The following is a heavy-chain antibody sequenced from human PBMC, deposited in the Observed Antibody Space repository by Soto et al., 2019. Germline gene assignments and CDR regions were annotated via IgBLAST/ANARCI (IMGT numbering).Heavy chain of an antibody. V-gene: IGHV4-59*08. CDR2: IYNSGST. D-gene: IGHD6-13*01. J-gene: IGHJ4*02. CDR3: ARGSTGYSSNWYRY. CDR1: GGSISSYY. Sequence: PSETLSLTCTVSGGSISSYYWSWIRQPPGRGLEWIGYIYNSGSTNYNPSLKSRVTISVDTSKNQFSLKLSSVTAADTAVYYCARGSTGYSSNWYRYWGQVTLVTVSS.